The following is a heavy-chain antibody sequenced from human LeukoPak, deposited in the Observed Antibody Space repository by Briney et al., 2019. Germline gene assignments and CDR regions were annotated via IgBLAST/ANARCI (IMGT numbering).Heavy chain of an antibody. CDR3: ARGEYFDY. CDR2: IYHSGST. D-gene: IGHD1-26*01. CDR1: GYSISSGYY. J-gene: IGHJ4*02. Sequence: PSETLSLTCTVSGYSISSGYYWGWIRQPPGKGLEWIGSIYHSGSTYYDPSLKSRVTISVDTSKNQFSLKQSSVTAADTAVYYCARGEYFDYWGQGTLVTVSS. V-gene: IGHV4-38-2*02.